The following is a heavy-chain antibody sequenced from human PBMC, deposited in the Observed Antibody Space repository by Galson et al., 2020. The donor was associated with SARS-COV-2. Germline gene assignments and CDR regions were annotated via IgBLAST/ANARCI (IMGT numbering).Heavy chain of an antibody. D-gene: IGHD2-2*01. Sequence: ASVKVSCKASGYTFTSYYMHWVRQAPGQGLEWMGIINPSDGSTSYAQKFQGRVTMTRDTSTSTVYMELSSLRSEDTAVYYCARDLAVDIVVVPAAIDGGMDVWGQGTTVTVSS. CDR3: ARDLAVDIVVVPAAIDGGMDV. V-gene: IGHV1-46*01. CDR2: INPSDGST. J-gene: IGHJ6*02. CDR1: GYTFTSYY.